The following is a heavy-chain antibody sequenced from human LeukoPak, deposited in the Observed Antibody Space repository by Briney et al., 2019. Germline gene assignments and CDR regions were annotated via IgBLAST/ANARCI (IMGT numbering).Heavy chain of an antibody. Sequence: ASVKVSCKVSGYTLTELSMHWVRQAPGNGLEWMGGFNPEDGETIYAQKFQGRVTMTEDTSTDTAYMELSSLRSEDTAVYYCATGMTTVTTGDYWGQGTLVTVSS. CDR2: FNPEDGET. D-gene: IGHD4-17*01. V-gene: IGHV1-24*01. CDR3: ATGMTTVTTGDY. CDR1: GYTLTELS. J-gene: IGHJ4*02.